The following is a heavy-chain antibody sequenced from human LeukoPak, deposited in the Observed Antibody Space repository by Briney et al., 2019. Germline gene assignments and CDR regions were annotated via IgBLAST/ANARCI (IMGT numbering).Heavy chain of an antibody. J-gene: IGHJ5*02. CDR1: GGTFSSYA. D-gene: IGHD6-19*01. Sequence: SVKVSCKASGGTFSSYAISWVRQAPGQGLEWMGRIIPILGIANYAQKFQGRVTITADKSTSTAYMELSSLRSGDTAVYYCARVVGIAVAGTPNWFDPWGQGTLVTVSS. CDR3: ARVVGIAVAGTPNWFDP. V-gene: IGHV1-69*04. CDR2: IIPILGIA.